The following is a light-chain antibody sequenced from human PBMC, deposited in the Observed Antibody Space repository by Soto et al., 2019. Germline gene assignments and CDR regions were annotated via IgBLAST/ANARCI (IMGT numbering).Light chain of an antibody. CDR2: GES. Sequence: EIVLTQSTGTLSLSPGERATLSCRASQSVSSSYLAWYQQKPGQAPRLLIYGESSSATGIPDRFSGSGSGTDFTLTISRLEPEDWAVYYYQQYGSSPRFTFGPGTKVDIK. CDR3: QQYGSSPRFT. J-gene: IGKJ3*01. CDR1: QSVSSSY. V-gene: IGKV3-20*01.